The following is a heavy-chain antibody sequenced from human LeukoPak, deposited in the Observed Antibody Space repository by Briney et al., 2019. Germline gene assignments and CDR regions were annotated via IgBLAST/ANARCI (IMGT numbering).Heavy chain of an antibody. CDR3: ARLGMVRGVIVPAV. J-gene: IGHJ4*02. CDR1: GGSFSGYY. Sequence: SETLSLTCAVYGGSFSGYYWSWIRQPPGKGLEWIGEINHSGSTNYNPSLKSRVTISVDTSKNQFSLKLSSVTAADTAVYYCARLGMVRGVIVPAVWGQGTLVTVSS. V-gene: IGHV4-34*01. D-gene: IGHD3-10*01. CDR2: INHSGST.